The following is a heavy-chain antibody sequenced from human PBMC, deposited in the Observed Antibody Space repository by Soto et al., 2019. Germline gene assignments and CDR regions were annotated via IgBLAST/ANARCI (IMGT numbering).Heavy chain of an antibody. CDR1: GDSIGSYY. Sequence: SETLSLTCTVSGDSIGSYYWSWIRQPPGKGLEWIGYIYYSGSTNYNPSLKSRVAISIDTSKNQFSLNLTSVTAVDTAVYYCARKRIAVTGPFDYWGQGTLVTVSS. CDR2: IYYSGST. CDR3: ARKRIAVTGPFDY. V-gene: IGHV4-59*01. J-gene: IGHJ4*02. D-gene: IGHD6-19*01.